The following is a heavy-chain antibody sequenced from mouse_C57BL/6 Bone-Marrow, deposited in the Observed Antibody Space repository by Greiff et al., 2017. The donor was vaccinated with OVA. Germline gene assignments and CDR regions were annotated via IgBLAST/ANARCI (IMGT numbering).Heavy chain of an antibody. CDR3: TSYGNFDY. Sequence: VQLQQSGAELVRPGASVKLSCTASGFNIKDDYMHWVKQRPEQGLEWIGWIDPENGDTEYASKFQGTATITADPASNTAYLQLSSLTSEDTAVYYCTSYGNFDYWGQGTTLTVSS. V-gene: IGHV14-4*01. CDR2: IDPENGDT. CDR1: GFNIKDDY. J-gene: IGHJ2*01. D-gene: IGHD2-1*01.